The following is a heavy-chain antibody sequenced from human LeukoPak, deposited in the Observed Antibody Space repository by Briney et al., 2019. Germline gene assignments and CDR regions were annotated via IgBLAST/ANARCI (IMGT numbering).Heavy chain of an antibody. V-gene: IGHV4-4*07. CDR2: IYTSGST. J-gene: IGHJ5*02. CDR1: GGSISSYY. D-gene: IGHD2-2*01. Sequence: SETLSLTCTVSGGSISSYYWSWIRQSAGKGLEWIGRIYTSGSTNYNPSLKSRVTMSVDTSKNQFSLKLSSVTAADTAVYYCAREYYCSSTSCPNWFDPWGQGTLVTVSS. CDR3: AREYYCSSTSCPNWFDP.